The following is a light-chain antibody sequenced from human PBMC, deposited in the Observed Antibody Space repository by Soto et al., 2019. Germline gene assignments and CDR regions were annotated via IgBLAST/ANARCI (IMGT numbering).Light chain of an antibody. Sequence: AIQMTQSPSSLSASLGDRVTITCRASQGIGNDLGWYQQKPGNAPRLLIYAASTLQSGVPSRFSGSGSGTYFTLTISSLQPEDFATYYCLQDYNFPWTFGQGTKVEIK. CDR2: AAS. CDR3: LQDYNFPWT. CDR1: QGIGND. J-gene: IGKJ1*01. V-gene: IGKV1-6*01.